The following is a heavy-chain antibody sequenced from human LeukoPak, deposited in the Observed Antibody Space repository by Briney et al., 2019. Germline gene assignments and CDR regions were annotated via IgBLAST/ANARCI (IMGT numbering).Heavy chain of an antibody. CDR3: AKMQIREVDY. Sequence: GGSLRLSCAASGFTFSSYSMNWVRQAPGKGLEWVSSISSSSSYIYYADSVKGRFTISRDNSKNTLYLQMNSLRAEDTAVYYCAKMQIREVDYWGQGTLVTVSS. CDR1: GFTFSSYS. J-gene: IGHJ4*02. CDR2: ISSSSSYI. D-gene: IGHD1-26*01. V-gene: IGHV3-21*04.